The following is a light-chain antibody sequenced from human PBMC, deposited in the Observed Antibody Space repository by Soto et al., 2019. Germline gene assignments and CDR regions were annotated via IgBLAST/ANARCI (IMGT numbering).Light chain of an antibody. V-gene: IGLV2-14*01. CDR3: SSYRSSSTLDYV. Sequence: QSVLTQPASVSGSPGQSITISCTGTSSDVGTYNYVSWYQQHPGKAPKLMIYEVSKRPSGISNRFSGSKSGNTASLTISGLQAEDEADYYCSSYRSSSTLDYVFGTGTKVTVL. CDR2: EVS. CDR1: SSDVGTYNY. J-gene: IGLJ1*01.